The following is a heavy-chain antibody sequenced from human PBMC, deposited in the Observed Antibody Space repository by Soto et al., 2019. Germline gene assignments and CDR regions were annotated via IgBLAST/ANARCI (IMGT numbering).Heavy chain of an antibody. CDR1: GFTFSNAW. CDR3: TTVIGLLRPPFDY. D-gene: IGHD2-15*01. CDR2: IKSKTDGGTT. V-gene: IGHV3-15*01. J-gene: IGHJ4*02. Sequence: EVQLVESGGGLVKPGGSLRLSCAASGFTFSNAWMSWVRQAPGKGLEWVGRIKSKTDGGTTDYAAPVKGRFTISRDDSKNTLYLQMNSLKTEHTAVYYCTTVIGLLRPPFDYWGQGTLVTVSS.